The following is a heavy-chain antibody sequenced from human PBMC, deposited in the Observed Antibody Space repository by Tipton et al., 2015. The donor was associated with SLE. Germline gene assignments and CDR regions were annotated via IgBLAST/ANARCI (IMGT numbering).Heavy chain of an antibody. J-gene: IGHJ4*02. Sequence: SLRLSCAASGFTFSSYAMSWVRQAPGEGLEWVSAITDDGGSTYYADSVKGRVTISRDNSRNTLYLQMNSLRAEDTAVYYCAKGSAAARPYYFDNWGQGTLVTVSP. V-gene: IGHV3-23*01. CDR2: ITDDGGST. CDR3: AKGSAAARPYYFDN. CDR1: GFTFSSYA. D-gene: IGHD6-13*01.